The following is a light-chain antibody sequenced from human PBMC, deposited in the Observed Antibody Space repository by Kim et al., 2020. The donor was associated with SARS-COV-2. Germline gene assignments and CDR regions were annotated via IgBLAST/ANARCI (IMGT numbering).Light chain of an antibody. Sequence: QSALTQPPSASGSPGQSVAISCTGTYSDVGGYNYVSWFQQFPGKAPKLIIYEVTKRPSGVPDRLSGSKSGNTASLTVSGLQAEDEADYFCSSYAGSNTVVFGGGTKVTVL. CDR2: EVT. J-gene: IGLJ2*01. V-gene: IGLV2-8*01. CDR1: YSDVGGYNY. CDR3: SSYAGSNTVV.